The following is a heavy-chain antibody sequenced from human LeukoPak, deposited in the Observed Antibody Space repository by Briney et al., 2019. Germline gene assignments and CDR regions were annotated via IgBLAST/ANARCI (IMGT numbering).Heavy chain of an antibody. CDR1: RFTLSSYG. CDR2: ISYDGSNK. J-gene: IGHJ3*02. CDR3: AKGAVDTAMVTSDDAFDI. V-gene: IGHV3-30*18. Sequence: GRSLRLSCAPSRFTLSSYGMHCVRQAPGKGLEWVGVISYDGSNKYYADSVKGRLTISRDNTKNTLYLQMNSLRAEDTAVYYCAKGAVDTAMVTSDDAFDIWGQGTMVTVSS. D-gene: IGHD5-18*01.